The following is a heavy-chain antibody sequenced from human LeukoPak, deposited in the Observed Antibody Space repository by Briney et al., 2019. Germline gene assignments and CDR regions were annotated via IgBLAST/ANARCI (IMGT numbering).Heavy chain of an antibody. Sequence: GASVKVSCKTSGYNFVNYGVSWVRQAPGQGLEWMGGIIPIFGTANYAQKFQGRVTITTDESTSTAYMELSSLRSEDTAVYYCARVINKVGVVNPPDAFDIWGQGTMVTVSS. CDR1: GYNFVNYG. CDR2: IIPIFGTA. D-gene: IGHD3-22*01. V-gene: IGHV1-69*05. J-gene: IGHJ3*02. CDR3: ARVINKVGVVNPPDAFDI.